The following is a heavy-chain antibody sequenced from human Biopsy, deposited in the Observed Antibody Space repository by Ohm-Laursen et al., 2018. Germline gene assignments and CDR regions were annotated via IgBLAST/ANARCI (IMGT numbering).Heavy chain of an antibody. V-gene: IGHV4-39*01. CDR3: SKRDLSGTSPV. CDR1: GGSISSDY. D-gene: IGHD1-26*01. J-gene: IGHJ6*02. CDR2: IYYGGTT. Sequence: TLSLTCTVSGGSISSDYWSWIRQPPGKGLEWIASIYYGGTTHYNASLQGRVTISVDQPKNQFSLRLTSVTAADTAVYYCSKRDLSGTSPVWGQGTTVTVSS.